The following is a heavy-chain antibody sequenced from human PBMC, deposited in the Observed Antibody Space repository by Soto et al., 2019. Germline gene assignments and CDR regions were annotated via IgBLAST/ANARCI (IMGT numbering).Heavy chain of an antibody. Sequence: EVQLVESGGGLVQPGGSLRLSCAASGFTFSRYWMTWVRQAPGKGLVWVANIKEDGSETYYGDSVKGRFTISRDNAQNSLFLQMNSLRAEDTALYYCAAYNWNNARDFDNWGQGTLVTVSS. CDR2: IKEDGSET. D-gene: IGHD1-20*01. CDR3: AAYNWNNARDFDN. V-gene: IGHV3-7*01. J-gene: IGHJ4*02. CDR1: GFTFSRYW.